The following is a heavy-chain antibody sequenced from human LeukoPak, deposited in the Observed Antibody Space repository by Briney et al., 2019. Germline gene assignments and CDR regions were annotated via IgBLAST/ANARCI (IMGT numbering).Heavy chain of an antibody. CDR2: INSDGSST. CDR1: GFILTNAW. CDR3: ASASGPSPGFDY. Sequence: GGSLRLSCAASGFILTNAWMSWVRQAPGKGLVWVSVINSDGSSTSYADSVKGRFTISRDNAENTLYLQMNSLRAEDTAVYYCASASGPSPGFDYWGQGTLVTVSS. V-gene: IGHV3-74*01. D-gene: IGHD7-27*01. J-gene: IGHJ4*02.